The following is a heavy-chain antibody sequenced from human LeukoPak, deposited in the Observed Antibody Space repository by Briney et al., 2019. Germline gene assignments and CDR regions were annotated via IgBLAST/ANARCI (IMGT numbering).Heavy chain of an antibody. V-gene: IGHV3-33*06. D-gene: IGHD1-1*01. CDR2: IWHDGSNK. CDR3: AKDTTQSRGYFDY. Sequence: PGTSLRLSCAASGFTFSSYGMHWVRQAPGKGLEWVAAIWHDGSNKYYADSVKGRFTISRDNSKNTLYLQMDSLRAEDTGLYYCAKDTTQSRGYFDYWGQGTLVTVSS. CDR1: GFTFSSYG. J-gene: IGHJ4*03.